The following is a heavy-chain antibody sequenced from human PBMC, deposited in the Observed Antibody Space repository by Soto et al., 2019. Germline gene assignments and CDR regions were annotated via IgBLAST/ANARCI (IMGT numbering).Heavy chain of an antibody. Sequence: QITLKESGPTLVKPTQTLTLTCTFSGFSVSTSGVGVAWIRQPPGKALEWLALIYWDGDERYSPFLQSRVTITKDTSKNQVDLTLSNMDPEDTATYYCAHKGGRGAAMDVSGQGTTVTVSS. V-gene: IGHV2-5*02. CDR1: GFSVSTSGVG. CDR2: IYWDGDE. D-gene: IGHD2-15*01. J-gene: IGHJ6*02. CDR3: AHKGGRGAAMDV.